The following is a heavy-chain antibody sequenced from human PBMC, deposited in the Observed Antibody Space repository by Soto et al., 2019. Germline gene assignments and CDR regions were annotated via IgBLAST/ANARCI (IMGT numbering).Heavy chain of an antibody. CDR3: ARVVVEWCDAFDI. J-gene: IGHJ3*02. D-gene: IGHD2-15*01. CDR2: INSDGSST. CDR1: GFTFSSYW. V-gene: IGHV3-74*01. Sequence: GGSLILSCAASGFTFSSYWMHWVRQAPGKGLVWVSRINSDGSSTSYADSVKGRFTISRDNAKNTLYLQMNSLRAEDTAVYYCARVVVEWCDAFDIWGQGTMVTVSS.